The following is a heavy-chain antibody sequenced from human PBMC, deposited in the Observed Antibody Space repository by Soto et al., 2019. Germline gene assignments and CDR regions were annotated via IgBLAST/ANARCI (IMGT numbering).Heavy chain of an antibody. J-gene: IGHJ5*02. CDR2: IYHSGST. Sequence: SETLSLTCAVSGGSISSGGYSWSWIRQPPGKGLELIGYIYHSGSTYYNPSLKSRVTISVDRSKNQFSLKLSSVTAADTAVYYCARGRNSGSYLNWFDPWGQGTLVTVSS. V-gene: IGHV4-30-2*01. CDR1: GGSISSGGYS. D-gene: IGHD1-26*01. CDR3: ARGRNSGSYLNWFDP.